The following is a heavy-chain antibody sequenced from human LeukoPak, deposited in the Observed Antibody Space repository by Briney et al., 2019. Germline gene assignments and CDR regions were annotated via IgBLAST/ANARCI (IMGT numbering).Heavy chain of an antibody. CDR2: IYYSGGT. J-gene: IGHJ5*02. V-gene: IGHV4-59*08. CDR3: ARWQYTISSGWFDP. Sequence: SETLSLTCTLSGASISSRYWSWIRQPPGKGLERIGSIYYSGGTNYNPSLQSRVTISVDTSKIQFSLKLSSVTAADTAVYYCARWQYTISSGWFDPWGQGTLVTVSS. CDR1: GASISSRY. D-gene: IGHD6-6*01.